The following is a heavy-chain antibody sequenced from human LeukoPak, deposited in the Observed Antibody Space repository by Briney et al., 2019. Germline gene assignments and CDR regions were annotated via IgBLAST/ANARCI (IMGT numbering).Heavy chain of an antibody. V-gene: IGHV3-74*01. CDR1: EFTFSSFW. CDR3: YWEGS. CDR2: INSDGSST. J-gene: IGHJ4*02. Sequence: GGSLRLSCVASEFTFSSFWIHWVRQAPGKGLVWVSRINSDGSSTSYADSVKGRFTISRDNAKNTLYLQMNSLRVEDTAVYYCYWEGSWGQGTLVTVSS. D-gene: IGHD1-26*01.